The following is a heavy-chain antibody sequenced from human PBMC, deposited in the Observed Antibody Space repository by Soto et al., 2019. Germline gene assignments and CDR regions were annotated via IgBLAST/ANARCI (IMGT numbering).Heavy chain of an antibody. Sequence: LGESLKISCKGSGYSFTSYWIGWVRQMPGKGLEWMGIIYPGDSDTRYSPSFQGQVTISADKSISTAYLQWSSLKASDTAMYYCARRKETAMARSPYYYYGMDVWGQGTTVTVSS. CDR3: ARRKETAMARSPYYYYGMDV. CDR1: GYSFTSYW. J-gene: IGHJ6*02. CDR2: IYPGDSDT. D-gene: IGHD5-18*01. V-gene: IGHV5-51*01.